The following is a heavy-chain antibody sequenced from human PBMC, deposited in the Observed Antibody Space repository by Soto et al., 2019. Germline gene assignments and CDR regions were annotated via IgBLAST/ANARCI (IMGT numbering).Heavy chain of an antibody. CDR3: AKGSALRMVRGVISPIDP. V-gene: IGHV3-23*01. CDR2: ISGSGGST. Sequence: GGSLRLSCAASGFTFSSYAMSWVRQAPGKGLEWVSAISGSGGSTYYADSVKGRFTISRDNSKNTLYLQMNSLRAEDTAVYYCAKGSALRMVRGVISPIDPWGQGTLVTVSS. CDR1: GFTFSSYA. J-gene: IGHJ5*02. D-gene: IGHD3-10*01.